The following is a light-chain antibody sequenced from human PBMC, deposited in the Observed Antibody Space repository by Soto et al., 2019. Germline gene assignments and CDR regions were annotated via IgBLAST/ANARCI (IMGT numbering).Light chain of an antibody. J-gene: IGKJ1*01. V-gene: IGKV3-15*01. CDR1: QSVSSN. CDR3: RQYNNWCPLT. Sequence: EIVLTQSPATLSVSPGERATLSCRASQSVSSNLAWYQQKPGQAPRLLIYGASTRATGIPARFSGSGSWTEFTLTISSLQAEDFGVYYCRQYNNWCPLTFGEGTKVEIK. CDR2: GAS.